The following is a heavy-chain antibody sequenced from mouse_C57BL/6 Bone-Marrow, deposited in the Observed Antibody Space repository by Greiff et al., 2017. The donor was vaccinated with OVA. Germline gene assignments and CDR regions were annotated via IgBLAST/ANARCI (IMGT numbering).Heavy chain of an antibody. D-gene: IGHD2-1*01. J-gene: IGHJ2*01. V-gene: IGHV1-19*01. CDR2: INPYNGGT. Sequence: VQLKESGPVLVKPGASVKMSCKASGYTFTDYYMNWVKQSHGKSLEWIGVINPYNGGTSYNQKFKGKATLTVDKSSSTAYMELNSLTSEDSAVYYCARDYGTFDYWGQGTTLTVSS. CDR1: GYTFTDYY. CDR3: ARDYGTFDY.